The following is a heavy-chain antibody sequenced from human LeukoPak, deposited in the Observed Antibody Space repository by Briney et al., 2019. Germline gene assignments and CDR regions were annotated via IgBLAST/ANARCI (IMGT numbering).Heavy chain of an antibody. CDR2: IYYSGST. J-gene: IGHJ4*02. V-gene: IGHV4-30-4*01. CDR1: GGSISSGDYY. D-gene: IGHD3-10*01. Sequence: SQTLSLTCTVSGGSISSGDYYWSWIRQPPGKGLEWIGYIYYSGSTYYNPSLKSRVTISVDTSKNQFSLKLSSVTAADTAVYYCARESLDYNAFDYWGQGTLVTVSS. CDR3: ARESLDYNAFDY.